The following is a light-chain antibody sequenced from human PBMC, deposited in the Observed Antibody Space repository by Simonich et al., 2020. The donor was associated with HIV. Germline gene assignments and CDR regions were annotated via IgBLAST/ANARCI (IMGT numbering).Light chain of an antibody. V-gene: IGKV2-28*01. Sequence: DIVMTQSPLSLPVTPGEPASISCRSSQSLLHSNGYNYLDWYLQKPGQSPQLLIYLGSNRASGVPDRFRGSGSGTDFTLKISRVEAEDVGVYYCLQSIQLPRTFGPGTKVDIK. J-gene: IGKJ3*01. CDR3: LQSIQLPRT. CDR1: QSLLHSNGYNY. CDR2: LGS.